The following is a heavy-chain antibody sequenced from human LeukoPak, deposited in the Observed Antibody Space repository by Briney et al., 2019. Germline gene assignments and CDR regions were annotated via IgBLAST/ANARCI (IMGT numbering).Heavy chain of an antibody. CDR1: GYTFASYG. V-gene: IGHV1-69*13. D-gene: IGHD6-19*01. J-gene: IGHJ3*02. CDR3: ARRSFGAVAGDDAFDI. Sequence: ASVKISCKASGYTFASYGINWVRQAPGQGLEWMGGIIPIFGTANYAQKFQGRVTITADESTSTAYMELSSLRSEDTAVYYCARRSFGAVAGDDAFDIWGQGTMVTVSS. CDR2: IIPIFGTA.